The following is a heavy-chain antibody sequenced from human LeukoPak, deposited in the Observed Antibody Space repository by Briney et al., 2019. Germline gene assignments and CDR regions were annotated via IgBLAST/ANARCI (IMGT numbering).Heavy chain of an antibody. CDR1: GGTLSNHA. Sequence: GASVKVSCKASGGTLSNHAVSWVRQAPGQGLEWMGRIIPVSGTTNYAQKVQGRFTITTDESTSTVYMDLSSLRSEDTAVYFCARSVNWGSPHYWYFDLWGRGTLVAVSS. J-gene: IGHJ2*01. CDR3: ARSVNWGSPHYWYFDL. V-gene: IGHV1-69*05. D-gene: IGHD7-27*01. CDR2: IIPVSGTT.